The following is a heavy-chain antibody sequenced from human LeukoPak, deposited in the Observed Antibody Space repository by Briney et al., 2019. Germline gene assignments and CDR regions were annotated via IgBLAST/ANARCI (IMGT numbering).Heavy chain of an antibody. V-gene: IGHV4-34*01. D-gene: IGHD3-3*01. CDR2: INHSGST. J-gene: IGHJ4*02. CDR1: GGSFSGYY. CDR3: ARVYDFWSGYYTGRSPPYFDY. Sequence: SETLSLTCAVYGGSFSGYYWSWIRQPPGKGLEWIGEINHSGSTNYNPSLKSRVTISVDTSKNQFSLKLSSVTAADTAVYYCARVYDFWSGYYTGRSPPYFDYWGQGTLVTVSS.